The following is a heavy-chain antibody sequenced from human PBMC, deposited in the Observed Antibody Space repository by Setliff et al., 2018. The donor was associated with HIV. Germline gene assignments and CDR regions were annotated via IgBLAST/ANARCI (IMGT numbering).Heavy chain of an antibody. CDR2: VSERGST. Sequence: SETLSLTCTISGGSTSTSYWTWIRQAPGKGLEWIGYVSERGSTNYNPSLKSRVTISVDKSKNQFSLELSSVTAADTAVYYCARPLSESYNFWGDAFAIWGQGTMVTVSS. V-gene: IGHV4-59*12. CDR3: ARPLSESYNFWGDAFAI. D-gene: IGHD3-3*01. CDR1: GGSTSTSY. J-gene: IGHJ3*02.